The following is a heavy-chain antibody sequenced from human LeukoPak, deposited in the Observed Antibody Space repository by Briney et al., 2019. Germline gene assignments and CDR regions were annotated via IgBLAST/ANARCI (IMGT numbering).Heavy chain of an antibody. D-gene: IGHD5-12*01. V-gene: IGHV3-33*01. CDR1: GFTFSSYG. J-gene: IGHJ5*02. Sequence: GGSLRLSCAASGFTFSSYGMHWVRQAPGKGLEWVAVIWYDGSNKYYADSVKGRFTISRDNSKSTLYLQMNSLRAEDTAVYYCARDGYPDGAGNWFDPWGQGTLVTVSS. CDR3: ARDGYPDGAGNWFDP. CDR2: IWYDGSNK.